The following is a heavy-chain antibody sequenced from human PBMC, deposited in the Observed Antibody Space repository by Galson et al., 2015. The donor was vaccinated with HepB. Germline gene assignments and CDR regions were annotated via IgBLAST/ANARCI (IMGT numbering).Heavy chain of an antibody. CDR3: ARCSDRCWFDP. CDR2: MNPNSGNT. Sequence: SVKVSCKAPGYTFTSYDIDWVRQATGQGLEWMGWMNPNSGNTGYAQKFQGRVTMTRNTSISTAYMELSSLRSEDTAVYYCARCSDRCWFDPWGQGTLVTVSS. J-gene: IGHJ5*02. V-gene: IGHV1-8*01. CDR1: GYTFTSYD. D-gene: IGHD3-10*02.